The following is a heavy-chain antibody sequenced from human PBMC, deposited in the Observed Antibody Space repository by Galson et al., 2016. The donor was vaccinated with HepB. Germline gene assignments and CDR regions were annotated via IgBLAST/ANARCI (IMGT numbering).Heavy chain of an antibody. CDR3: AKDTSAPAGISP. Sequence: SLRLSCAASGFSVSQSYMSWVRQAPGKGLEWVAVISYDGSDKYYSDSVKGRFTISRDNSNNTLHPQMNSLRADDTAVYYCAKDTSAPAGISPWGQGALVTVSS. D-gene: IGHD6-13*01. V-gene: IGHV3-30*18. CDR1: GFSVSQSY. CDR2: ISYDGSDK. J-gene: IGHJ4*02.